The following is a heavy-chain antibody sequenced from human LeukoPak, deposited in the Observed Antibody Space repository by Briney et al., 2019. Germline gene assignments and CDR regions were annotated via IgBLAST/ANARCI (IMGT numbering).Heavy chain of an antibody. V-gene: IGHV4-59*08. CDR1: GGSISSYY. Sequence: SETLSLTCTVSGGSISSYYWSWIRQPPGKGLEWIGYIYYSGSTNYNPSLKSRVTISVDTSKNQFSLKLSSVTAADTAVYYCARHIRGYSYALLGYWGQGTLVTVSS. D-gene: IGHD5-18*01. CDR2: IYYSGST. J-gene: IGHJ4*02. CDR3: ARHIRGYSYALLGY.